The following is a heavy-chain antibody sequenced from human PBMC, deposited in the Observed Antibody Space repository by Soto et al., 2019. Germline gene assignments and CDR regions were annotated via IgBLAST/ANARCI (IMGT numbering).Heavy chain of an antibody. CDR3: ARVGVTPRPDAFDI. D-gene: IGHD2-8*01. CDR1: GDSISYYY. J-gene: IGHJ3*02. CDR2: IYYSGST. Sequence: PSETLSLTCTVPGDSISYYYWSWIRQPPGKGLEWIGFIYYSGSTNYNPSLKSRVTISLDTSKNQFSLKLDSVTAADTAIYYCARVGVTPRPDAFDIWGQGTMVTVSS. V-gene: IGHV4-59*12.